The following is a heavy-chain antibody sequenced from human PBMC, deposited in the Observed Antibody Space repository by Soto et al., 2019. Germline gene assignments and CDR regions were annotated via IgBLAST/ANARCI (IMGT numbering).Heavy chain of an antibody. D-gene: IGHD5-12*01. V-gene: IGHV1-18*01. CDR2: ISTYSGDT. CDR1: GYTFFTYD. CDR3: ARHHGPTKSENGFDP. J-gene: IGHJ5*02. Sequence: QVNLVQSGVEVKTPGASVKVSCQASGYTFFTYDISWVRQAPGQGLEWMGWISTYSGDTKYAQKFQGRVTMTTDTATTTAYLELRSLRSADTAVYYCARHHGPTKSENGFDPWGQGTLVTVSS.